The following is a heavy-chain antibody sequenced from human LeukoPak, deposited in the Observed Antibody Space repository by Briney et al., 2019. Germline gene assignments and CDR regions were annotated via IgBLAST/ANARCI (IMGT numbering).Heavy chain of an antibody. CDR3: ARADPDYGDYSPFDY. D-gene: IGHD4-17*01. CDR2: INAGNGTT. J-gene: IGHJ4*02. Sequence: GASVKVSCTASGYTFTSYAMHWVRQAPGQRLEWMGWINAGNGTTKYSQKFQGRVTITSDTSASTAYMELSSLRSEDTAVYYCARADPDYGDYSPFDYWGQGTLVTVSS. V-gene: IGHV1-3*01. CDR1: GYTFTSYA.